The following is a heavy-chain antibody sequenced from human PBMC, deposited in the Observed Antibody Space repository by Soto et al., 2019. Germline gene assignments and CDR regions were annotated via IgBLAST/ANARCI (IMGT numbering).Heavy chain of an antibody. D-gene: IGHD6-13*01. CDR3: ATAIAAAGAEYLQH. V-gene: IGHV4-39*01. CDR2: IYYSGST. CDR1: GGSISSSSYY. Sequence: LTCTVSGGSISSSSYYWGWIRQPPGKGLEWIGSIYYSGSTYYNPSLKSRVTISVDTSKNQFSLKLSSVTAADTAVYYCATAIAAAGAEYLQHWGQGTLVTVSS. J-gene: IGHJ1*01.